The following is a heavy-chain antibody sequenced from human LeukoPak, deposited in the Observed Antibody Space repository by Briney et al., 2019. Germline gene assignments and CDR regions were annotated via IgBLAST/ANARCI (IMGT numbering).Heavy chain of an antibody. CDR2: ISSSSSYI. CDR1: GSTFSSYS. CDR3: ARDRLVVVAGIFDY. V-gene: IGHV3-21*01. Sequence: PGGSLRLSCAASGSTFSSYSMNWVRQAPGKGLEWVSSISSSSSYIYYADPVKGRFTISRDNAKNSLYLQMNSLRAEDTAVYYCARDRLVVVAGIFDYWGQGTLVTVSS. J-gene: IGHJ4*02. D-gene: IGHD2-15*01.